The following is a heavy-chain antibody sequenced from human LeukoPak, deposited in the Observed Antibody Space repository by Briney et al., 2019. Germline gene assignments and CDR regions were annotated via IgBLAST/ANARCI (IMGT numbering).Heavy chain of an antibody. CDR1: GGTFSSYA. V-gene: IGHV1-69*05. D-gene: IGHD5-24*01. Sequence: SVSLSCKVSGGTFSSYAICWVRHGPGAGIGWMGGVITMVSTATYAHTSQDRVTITTDEPTSTASTELGSLRAVAAAVYYCARFYNGAFYIWGGGGKLTVSS. CDR3: ARFYNGAFYI. CDR2: VITMVSTA. J-gene: IGHJ3*02.